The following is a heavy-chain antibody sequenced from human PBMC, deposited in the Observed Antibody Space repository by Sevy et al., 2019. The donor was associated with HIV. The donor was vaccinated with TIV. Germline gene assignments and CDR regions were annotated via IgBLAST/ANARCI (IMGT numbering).Heavy chain of an antibody. CDR2: SYYSGST. J-gene: IGHJ3*02. Sequence: SETLSLTCTVSGGSISNSDSYWGWIRQPPGKGLGWIGSSYYSGSTYYNPSLKSRVTLSVDTSKNQFSLKVNSVTAADTALYYCARRRVEDYYGSGTPPLVNGPFDIWGQGTMVTVSS. CDR3: ARRRVEDYYGSGTPPLVNGPFDI. CDR1: GGSISNSDSY. D-gene: IGHD3-10*01. V-gene: IGHV4-39*01.